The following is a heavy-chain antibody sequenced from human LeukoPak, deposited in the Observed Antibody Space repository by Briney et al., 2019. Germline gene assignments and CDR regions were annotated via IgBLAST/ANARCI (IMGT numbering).Heavy chain of an antibody. CDR1: GFTFSSYG. J-gene: IGHJ4*02. CDR3: AKQLDYGVDYFDY. V-gene: IGHV3-30*18. CDR2: ISYDGTNE. D-gene: IGHD4-17*01. Sequence: GRSLRLSCAASGFTFSSYGMHWVRQAPGKGLEWVAVISYDGTNEYYADSVRGRFTISRDNSKNTLYLQMNSLRAEDTAVYYCAKQLDYGVDYFDYWGQGTLVTVSS.